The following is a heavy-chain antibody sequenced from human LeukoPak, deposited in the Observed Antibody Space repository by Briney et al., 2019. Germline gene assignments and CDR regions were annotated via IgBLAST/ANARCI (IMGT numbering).Heavy chain of an antibody. CDR3: ARVASGYYDSSGYILYWFDP. D-gene: IGHD3-22*01. CDR2: IYYSGST. CDR1: GGSISSSSYY. Sequence: SETLSLTCTVSGGSISSSSYYWGLIRQPPGKGLEWIGSIYYSGSTYYNPSLKSRVTISVDTSKNQFSLKLSSVTAADTAVYYCARVASGYYDSSGYILYWFDPWGQGTLVTVSS. J-gene: IGHJ5*02. V-gene: IGHV4-39*07.